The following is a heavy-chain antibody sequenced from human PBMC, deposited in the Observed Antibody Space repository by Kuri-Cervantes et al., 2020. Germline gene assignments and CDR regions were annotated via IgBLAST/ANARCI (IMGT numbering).Heavy chain of an antibody. CDR3: ARTLGYCSSTSCYEYYFDY. V-gene: IGHV3-48*03. Sequence: GESLKISCAASGFTFSSYEMNWVRQAPGKGLEWVSYISSSGSTIYYADSVKGRFTISRDNAKNSLYLQMNSLRAEDTAVYYCARTLGYCSSTSCYEYYFDYWGQGTLVTVSS. CDR1: GFTFSSYE. J-gene: IGHJ4*02. D-gene: IGHD2-2*01. CDR2: ISSSGSTI.